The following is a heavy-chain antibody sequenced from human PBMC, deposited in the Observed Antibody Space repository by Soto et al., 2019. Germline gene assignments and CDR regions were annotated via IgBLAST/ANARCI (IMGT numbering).Heavy chain of an antibody. V-gene: IGHV4-59*01. CDR3: ARGDYDFWSGYYGYNWFDP. CDR2: IYYSGST. CDR1: GGSISSYY. D-gene: IGHD3-3*01. J-gene: IGHJ5*02. Sequence: SETLSLTCTVSGGSISSYYWSWIRQPPGKGLEWIGYIYYSGSTNYNPSLKSRVTISVDTSKNQFSLKLSSVTAADTAVYYCARGDYDFWSGYYGYNWFDPWGQGTLVTVSS.